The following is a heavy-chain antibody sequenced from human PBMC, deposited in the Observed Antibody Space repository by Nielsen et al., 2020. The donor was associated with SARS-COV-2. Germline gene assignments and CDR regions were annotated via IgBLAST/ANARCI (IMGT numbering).Heavy chain of an antibody. CDR3: ARLRSDSSGYSPFDY. V-gene: IGHV4-59*08. CDR1: DGSITSYY. Sequence: SETMSLTCPVSDGSITSYYWSWIRQPPGKGLEWIGYIYYSGSTNYNPSLKSRVTISLDTSKNQLSLKLNSVTAADTAMYYCARLRSDSSGYSPFDYWGQGTLVTVSS. CDR2: IYYSGST. J-gene: IGHJ4*02. D-gene: IGHD3-22*01.